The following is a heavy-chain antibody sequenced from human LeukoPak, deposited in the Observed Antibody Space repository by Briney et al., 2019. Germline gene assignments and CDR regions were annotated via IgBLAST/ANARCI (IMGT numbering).Heavy chain of an antibody. D-gene: IGHD3-22*01. CDR2: ISYDGSDK. CDR1: GFSFSSYG. Sequence: PGRSLRLSCAASGFSFSSYGMHWVRQAPGKGLEWVAVISYDGSDKYYADSVKGRFTISRDNSRNTLYLQMNSLRAEDTAVYYCARDWLAGNPYHAFDLWGKGTMVTVSS. J-gene: IGHJ3*01. V-gene: IGHV3-30*03. CDR3: ARDWLAGNPYHAFDL.